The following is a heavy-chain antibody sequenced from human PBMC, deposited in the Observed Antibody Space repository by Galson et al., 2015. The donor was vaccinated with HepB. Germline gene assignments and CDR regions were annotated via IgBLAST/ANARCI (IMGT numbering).Heavy chain of an antibody. CDR2: ISSSSSTI. Sequence: SLRLSCAASGFTFSSYSMNWVRQAPGKGLEWVSYISSSSSTIYYADSVKGRFTISRDNAKNSLYLQMNSQRDEDTAVYYCARDLYDFWSGYSFDYWGQGTLVTVSS. CDR3: ARDLYDFWSGYSFDY. V-gene: IGHV3-48*02. D-gene: IGHD3-3*01. CDR1: GFTFSSYS. J-gene: IGHJ4*02.